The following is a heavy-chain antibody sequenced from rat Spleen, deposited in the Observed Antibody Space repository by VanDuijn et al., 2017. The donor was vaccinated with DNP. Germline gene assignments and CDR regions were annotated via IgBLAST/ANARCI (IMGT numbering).Heavy chain of an antibody. V-gene: IGHV5-25*01. CDR1: GFTFSNYD. Sequence: EVQLVESGGGLVQPGRSLKLSCAASGFTFSNYDMAWVRQAPTKGLEWVASISPSGGSTYYRDSVKGRFTVSRDNAKSSLYLQMDSLRSEDTATYYCARLPWGIAAIYLDYWGQGVMVTVSS. CDR3: ARLPWGIAAIYLDY. CDR2: ISPSGGST. J-gene: IGHJ2*01. D-gene: IGHD1-2*01.